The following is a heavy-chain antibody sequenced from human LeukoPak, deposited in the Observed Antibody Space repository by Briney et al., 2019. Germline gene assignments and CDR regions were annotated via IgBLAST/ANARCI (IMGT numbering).Heavy chain of an antibody. CDR2: MHPSGNT. V-gene: IGHV4-34*01. Sequence: SETLSLTCAVYGGSLSGHYWTWIRQPPGKGLEWIGEMHPSGNTYYNPSLKSRVTLSADTSKNQFSLKLTSVTAADTALYFCARGSDRSKPGSDWGQGTLVTVSS. CDR1: GGSLSGHY. J-gene: IGHJ4*02. D-gene: IGHD4-11*01. CDR3: ARGSDRSKPGSD.